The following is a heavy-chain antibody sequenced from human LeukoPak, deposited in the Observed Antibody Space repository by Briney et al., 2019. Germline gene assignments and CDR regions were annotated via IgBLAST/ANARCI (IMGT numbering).Heavy chain of an antibody. Sequence: PSETLSLTCTVSSGSISTSDYYWGWIRQPPGKGLEWIGSFYYSGSTYYNPSLKSRLTISVDTSNNQFSLRLTSVTAADTAVYYCARRRNGVPYYFDYWGQGTLVTVSS. V-gene: IGHV4-39*01. CDR3: ARRRNGVPYYFDY. CDR1: SGSISTSDYY. J-gene: IGHJ4*02. CDR2: FYYSGST. D-gene: IGHD1-1*01.